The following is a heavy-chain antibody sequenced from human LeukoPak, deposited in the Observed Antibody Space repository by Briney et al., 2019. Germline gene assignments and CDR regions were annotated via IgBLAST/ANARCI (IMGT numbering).Heavy chain of an antibody. CDR2: IWYDGSNK. Sequence: PGRSLRLSCAASGFTFSSYGMHWVRQAPGKGLEWVAVIWYDGSNKYYADSVKGRFTISRDNSKNTLYLQMNSLRAEDTAVYYCAKDQGFLAPRYFDLWGRGTLVTVSS. J-gene: IGHJ2*01. V-gene: IGHV3-33*06. D-gene: IGHD3-3*01. CDR1: GFTFSSYG. CDR3: AKDQGFLAPRYFDL.